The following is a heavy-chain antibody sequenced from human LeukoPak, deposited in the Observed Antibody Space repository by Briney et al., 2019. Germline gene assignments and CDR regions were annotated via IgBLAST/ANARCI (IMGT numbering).Heavy chain of an antibody. CDR2: INSNGGIT. Sequence: GGSLRLSCSASGFTFSSYAMHWVRQAPGKGLEYVSAINSNGGITFYADSMKGRFTISRDDSKNTLYLQMSSMRAEDTAIYYCVKGVAARLDYWGQGTLVTVSS. CDR1: GFTFSSYA. V-gene: IGHV3-64D*09. D-gene: IGHD6-6*01. J-gene: IGHJ4*02. CDR3: VKGVAARLDY.